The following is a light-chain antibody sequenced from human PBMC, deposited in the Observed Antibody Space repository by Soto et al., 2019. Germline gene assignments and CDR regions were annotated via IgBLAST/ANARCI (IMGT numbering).Light chain of an antibody. Sequence: IQMTQSPSSLSASVGDRVTITCRASQGVRDDVGWYQQKPGKAPKLLIYSASTLQSGVPSRFSGRGAGTEYTKTINGLQAEEYAPYSCLQESNYPLTFGGGTKVEIK. V-gene: IGKV1-6*01. CDR3: LQESNYPLT. CDR2: SAS. CDR1: QGVRDD. J-gene: IGKJ4*01.